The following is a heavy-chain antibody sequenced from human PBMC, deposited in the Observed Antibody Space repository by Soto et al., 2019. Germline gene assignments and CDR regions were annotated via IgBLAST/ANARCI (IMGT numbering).Heavy chain of an antibody. V-gene: IGHV3-23*01. CDR1: GFTFGTTD. D-gene: IGHD3-10*01. Sequence: QLSQSGGGLVQPGGSLTLSCAASGFTFGTTDMSWVRQAPGEGLEWVSTIDGSGGITYYADSVKGRFTISRDNSRNTVYLQMNSLRGDDTALYYCVKNSGWFNTWGQGALVTVSS. J-gene: IGHJ5*02. CDR3: VKNSGWFNT. CDR2: IDGSGGIT.